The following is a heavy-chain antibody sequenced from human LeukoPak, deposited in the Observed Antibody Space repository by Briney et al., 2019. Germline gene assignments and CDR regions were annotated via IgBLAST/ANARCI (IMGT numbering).Heavy chain of an antibody. CDR2: IYYSGST. Sequence: PSEALSLTCTVSGGSIRSYYWSWIRQPPGKGLEWIGYIYYSGSTNYNPSLKSRVSISVDTSKNQFSLKLSSVTAADTAVYYCARTGSTVTMLYPFDHWGQGTLVTVSS. CDR3: ARTGSTVTMLYPFDH. J-gene: IGHJ4*02. CDR1: GGSIRSYY. V-gene: IGHV4-59*01. D-gene: IGHD4-17*01.